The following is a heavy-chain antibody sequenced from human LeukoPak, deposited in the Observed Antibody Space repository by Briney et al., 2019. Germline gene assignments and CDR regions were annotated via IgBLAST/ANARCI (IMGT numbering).Heavy chain of an antibody. J-gene: IGHJ4*02. CDR2: ISGSGGST. D-gene: IGHD4-11*01. V-gene: IGHV3-23*01. CDR3: ARLGDYSNKD. CDR1: GFTFDDYA. Sequence: GGSLRLSCAASGFTFDDYAMHWVRQAPGKGLEWVSGISGSGGSTYYADSVKGRFTISRDNSKNTLYLQMNSLRAEDTAVYYCARLGDYSNKDWGQGTLVTVSS.